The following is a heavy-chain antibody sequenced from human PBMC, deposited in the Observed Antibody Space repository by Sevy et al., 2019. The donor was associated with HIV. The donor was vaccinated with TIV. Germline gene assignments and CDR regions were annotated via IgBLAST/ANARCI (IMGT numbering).Heavy chain of an antibody. CDR2: IKQDESEQ. J-gene: IGHJ4*02. V-gene: IGHV3-7*04. CDR3: ARGNSGSFDY. CDR1: GFSFSNYW. D-gene: IGHD3-22*01. Sequence: GESLKISCASSGFSFSNYWMHWVRQAPGKGLGWVSNIKQDESEQYYVASVKGRFTISRDNAKNSLYLQMNSLRPEDTAVYYCARGNSGSFDYWGQGTLVTVSS.